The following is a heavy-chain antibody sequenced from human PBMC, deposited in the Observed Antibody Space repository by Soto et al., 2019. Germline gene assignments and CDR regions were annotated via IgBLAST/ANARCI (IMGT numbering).Heavy chain of an antibody. D-gene: IGHD3-10*01. J-gene: IGHJ5*02. CDR1: GGSISSYY. CDR2: IYYSGST. Sequence: KTSETLSLTCTVSGGSISSYYWSWIRQPPGKGLEWIGYIYYSGSTNYNPSLKSRVTISVDTSKNQFSLKLSSVTAADTAVYYCARVVRGFGELLAHNWFDPWGQGTLVTVSS. V-gene: IGHV4-59*01. CDR3: ARVVRGFGELLAHNWFDP.